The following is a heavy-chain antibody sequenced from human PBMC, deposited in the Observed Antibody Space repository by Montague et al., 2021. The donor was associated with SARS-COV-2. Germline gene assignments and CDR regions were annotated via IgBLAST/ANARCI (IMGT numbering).Heavy chain of an antibody. CDR1: GDSVSSNIAT. Sequence: RAISGDSVSSNIATWNWIRQSPSRGLEWLGRTYYRSKWYNDYAESVKSRITIDPDTSKHQFSLHLNSVTPEDTAVYYCARIPVGSKYYFDFWGQGTLVTVSS. CDR2: TYYRSKWYN. V-gene: IGHV6-1*01. D-gene: IGHD2-2*01. CDR3: ARIPVGSKYYFDF. J-gene: IGHJ4*02.